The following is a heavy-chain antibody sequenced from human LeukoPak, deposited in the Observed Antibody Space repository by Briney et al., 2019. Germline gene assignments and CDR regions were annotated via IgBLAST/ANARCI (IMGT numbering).Heavy chain of an antibody. CDR3: ARDWFHAIDY. Sequence: GGSLRLSCATSGFPFTETWMHWVCQVPGKGLVWVSRIRSDGSDERYAEAVKGRFTISRDNAKNTLNLQMNSLRDEDTAVYYCARDWFHAIDYWGQGTLVTVSS. CDR2: IRSDGSDE. J-gene: IGHJ4*02. CDR1: GFPFTETW. V-gene: IGHV3-74*01. D-gene: IGHD2/OR15-2a*01.